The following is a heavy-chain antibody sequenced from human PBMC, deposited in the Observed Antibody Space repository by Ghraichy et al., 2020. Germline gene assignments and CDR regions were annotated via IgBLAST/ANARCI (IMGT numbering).Heavy chain of an antibody. CDR3: ATPDGDFWSGYYTGIYY. CDR2: IYYSGST. D-gene: IGHD3-3*01. J-gene: IGHJ4*02. V-gene: IGHV4-39*01. CDR1: GGYISSSSYY. Sequence: SETLSLTCTVSGGYISSSSYYWGWIRQPPGKGLEWIGSIYYSGSTYYNPSLKSRVTISVDTSKNQFSLKLSSVTAADTAVYYCATPDGDFWSGYYTGIYYWGQGTLVTVSS.